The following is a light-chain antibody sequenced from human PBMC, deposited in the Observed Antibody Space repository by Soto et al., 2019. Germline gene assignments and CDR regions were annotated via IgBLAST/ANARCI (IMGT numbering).Light chain of an antibody. CDR2: GAS. CDR3: QQYGSSGT. J-gene: IGKJ1*01. Sequence: ILLTQSPCTLSLSPGERATLSCRARQSVSNNYLAWYQQKPGHAPSLLIYGASNRATGIPDRFSGSGSGTDFTLTISRLEPEDFAVYYCQQYGSSGTFGQGTKVDIK. V-gene: IGKV3-20*01. CDR1: QSVSNNY.